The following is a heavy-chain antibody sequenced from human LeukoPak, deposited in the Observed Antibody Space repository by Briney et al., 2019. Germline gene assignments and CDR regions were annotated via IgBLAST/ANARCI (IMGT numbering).Heavy chain of an antibody. CDR3: ARDRVYYYDSSGYYYGHKVFDY. CDR2: ISAYNGNT. V-gene: IGHV1-18*01. Sequence: GASVKVSCKASGYTFTSYGISWVRQAPGQGLEWMGWISAYNGNTNYAQKLQGRVTMTTDTSTSTAYMELKSLRSEDTAVYYCARDRVYYYDSSGYYYGHKVFDYWGQGTLVTVSS. J-gene: IGHJ4*02. D-gene: IGHD3-22*01. CDR1: GYTFTSYG.